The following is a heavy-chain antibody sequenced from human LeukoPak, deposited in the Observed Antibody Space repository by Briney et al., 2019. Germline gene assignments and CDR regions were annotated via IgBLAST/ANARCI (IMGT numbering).Heavy chain of an antibody. CDR2: INPNSGAT. CDR3: TRGRRILGGPENAGDFFDF. J-gene: IGHJ4*01. V-gene: IGHV1-2*02. D-gene: IGHD3-16*01. Sequence: ASVKVSCKPSGYTFTDYYLLWVRQAPGQGLEWMGWINPNSGATHYAQTFQARVTMTRDTSIGTAYMELTGLKSDDTAMYYCTRGRRILGGPENAGDFFDFWGQGTLVTVSS. CDR1: GYTFTDYY.